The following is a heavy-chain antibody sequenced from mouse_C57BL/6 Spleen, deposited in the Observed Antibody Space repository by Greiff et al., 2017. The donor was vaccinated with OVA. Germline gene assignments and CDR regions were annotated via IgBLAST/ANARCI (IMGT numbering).Heavy chain of an antibody. Sequence: QVQLQQPGAELVKPGASVKMSCKASGYTFTSYWITWVKQRPGQGLEWIGDIYPGSGSTNYNEKFKSKATLTVDTSSSTAYMQLSSLTSEDSAVYYCARGSNSYAMDYWSQGASVTVSS. D-gene: IGHD2-5*01. CDR3: ARGSNSYAMDY. CDR2: IYPGSGST. V-gene: IGHV1-55*01. J-gene: IGHJ4*01. CDR1: GYTFTSYW.